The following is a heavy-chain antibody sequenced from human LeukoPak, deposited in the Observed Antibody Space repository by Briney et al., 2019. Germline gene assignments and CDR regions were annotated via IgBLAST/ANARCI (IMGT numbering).Heavy chain of an antibody. D-gene: IGHD4-23*01. CDR2: IRQDGSNK. CDR3: ARTRDYGGKLDY. Sequence: GGSLRLSCAASGFTFSGYWMSWVRQTPGKGLEWVANIRQDGSNKYYADSVKGRFTISRDNSKNTLYLQMNSLRAEDTAVYYCARTRDYGGKLDYWGQGTLVTVSS. V-gene: IGHV3-7*02. J-gene: IGHJ4*02. CDR1: GFTFSGYW.